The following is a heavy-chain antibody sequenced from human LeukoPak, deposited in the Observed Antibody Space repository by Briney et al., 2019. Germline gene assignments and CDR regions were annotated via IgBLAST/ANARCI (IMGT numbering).Heavy chain of an antibody. V-gene: IGHV3-21*01. CDR3: ARVRGGYSYGYQYYFDY. D-gene: IGHD5-18*01. J-gene: IGHJ4*02. CDR1: GFNLSTYS. Sequence: GGSLRLSCVASGFNLSTYSMNWVRQAPGKGLEWVSSISSTGSFIYYRDSVKGRFTISRDNAKNSLYLQMNSLRVEDTAVFYCARVRGGYSYGYQYYFDYWGQGTLVTVSS. CDR2: ISSTGSFI.